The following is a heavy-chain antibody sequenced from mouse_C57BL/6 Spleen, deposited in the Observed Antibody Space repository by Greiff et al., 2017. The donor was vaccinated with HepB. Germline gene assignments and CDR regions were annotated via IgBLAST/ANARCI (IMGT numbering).Heavy chain of an antibody. V-gene: IGHV5-16*01. CDR3: ARWGDGDYAMDY. Sequence: DVQLVESEGGLVQPGSSMKLSCTASGFTFSDYYMAWVRQVPEKGLEWVANINYDGSSTYYLDSLKSRFIISRDNAKNILYLQMSSLKSEDTATYYCARWGDGDYAMDYWGQGTSVTVSS. D-gene: IGHD3-3*01. J-gene: IGHJ4*01. CDR2: INYDGSST. CDR1: GFTFSDYY.